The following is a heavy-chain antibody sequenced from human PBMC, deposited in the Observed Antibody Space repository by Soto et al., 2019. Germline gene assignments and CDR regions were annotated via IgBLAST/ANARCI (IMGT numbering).Heavy chain of an antibody. CDR2: IHPSGGGT. J-gene: IGHJ4*02. D-gene: IGHD2-21*02. Sequence: QVQLVQSGAEVRKPGASVKVSCRPSGYTFNTYYLHWLRQAPGQALEWMGVIHPSGGGTTYAQKCLGRGTVNRDTATTTVFMELSSLRSDDTAVYYCARGGHIAVVTASFDNWGQGTLVTVSS. V-gene: IGHV1-46*02. CDR3: ARGGHIAVVTASFDN. CDR1: GYTFNTYY.